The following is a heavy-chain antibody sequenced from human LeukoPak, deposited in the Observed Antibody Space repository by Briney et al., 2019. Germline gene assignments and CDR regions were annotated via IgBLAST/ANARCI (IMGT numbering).Heavy chain of an antibody. CDR2: ISSSSSYI. D-gene: IGHD6-13*01. V-gene: IGHV3-21*01. CDR3: ARAHSSSSINYYYYYMDV. CDR1: GFTFSSYS. J-gene: IGHJ6*03. Sequence: NPGGSLRLSCAASGFTFSSYSVNWVRQAPGKGLEWVSSISSSSSYIYYADPVKGRFTISRDNAKNSLYLQMNSLRAEDTAVYYCARAHSSSSINYYYYYMDVWGKGTTVTVSS.